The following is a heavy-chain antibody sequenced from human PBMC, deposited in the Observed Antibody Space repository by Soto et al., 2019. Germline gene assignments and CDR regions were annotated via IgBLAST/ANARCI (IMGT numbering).Heavy chain of an antibody. CDR2: ISAYNGNT. Sequence: ASVKVSCKASGYTFTSYGISWVRQAPGQGLEWMGWISAYNGNTNYAQKLQGRVTMTTDTSTSTAYMELRSLRSDDTAVYYCAKVAGIWWLYPATFAYWGQGTLVTVSS. J-gene: IGHJ4*02. CDR3: AKVAGIWWLYPATFAY. D-gene: IGHD3-16*02. V-gene: IGHV1-18*01. CDR1: GYTFTSYG.